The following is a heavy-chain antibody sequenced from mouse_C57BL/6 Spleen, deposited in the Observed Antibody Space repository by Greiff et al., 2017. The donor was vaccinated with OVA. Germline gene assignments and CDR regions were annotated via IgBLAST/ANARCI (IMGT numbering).Heavy chain of an antibody. CDR2: IHPSDSDT. CDR1: DYTFTSYW. Sequence: QVQLQQPGAELVKPGASVKVSCKASDYTFTSYWMHWVKQRPGQGLEWIGRIHPSDSDTNYNQKFKGKATLTVDKSSSTAYMQLSSLTSEDSAVYYCAIDGNYGPFAYWGQGTLVTVSA. J-gene: IGHJ3*01. V-gene: IGHV1-74*01. CDR3: AIDGNYGPFAY. D-gene: IGHD2-1*01.